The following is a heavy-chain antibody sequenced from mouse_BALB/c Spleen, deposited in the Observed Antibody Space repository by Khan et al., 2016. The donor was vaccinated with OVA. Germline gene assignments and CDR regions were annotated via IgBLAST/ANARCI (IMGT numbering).Heavy chain of an antibody. CDR1: GYTFTSYW. V-gene: IGHV1S41*01. CDR3: ATSNYYSSSLYAMDY. D-gene: IGHD1-1*01. J-gene: IGHJ4*01. Sequence: DLVKPGASVKLSCTASGYTFTSYWINWIKQRPGQGLEWIGRIGPGSGSTSYNEMLTGKATLTVDTTSNKAYMQLSSMTYEDSAVYFCATSNYYSSSLYAMDYWGQGTSVTVSS. CDR2: IGPGSGST.